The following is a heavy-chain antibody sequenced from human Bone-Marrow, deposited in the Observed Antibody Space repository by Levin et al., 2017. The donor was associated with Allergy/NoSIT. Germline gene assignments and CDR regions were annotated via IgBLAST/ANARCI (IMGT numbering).Heavy chain of an antibody. D-gene: IGHD6-6*01. Sequence: LSLTCAASGFTFSHYGMHWVRQAPGKGLEWVAVISYDGRHKYYADSLKGRFTISRDNSKNTLYLQMDSLRPEDTAVYYCACTSSSPYYYYYYGLDVWGQGTTVTVSS. CDR1: GFTFSHYG. CDR2: ISYDGRHK. CDR3: ACTSSSPYYYYYYGLDV. J-gene: IGHJ6*02. V-gene: IGHV3-30*03.